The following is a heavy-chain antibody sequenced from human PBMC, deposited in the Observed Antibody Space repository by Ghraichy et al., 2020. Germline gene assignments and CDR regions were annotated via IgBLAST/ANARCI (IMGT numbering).Heavy chain of an antibody. Sequence: ASVKVSCTASGYTFTSYFIHWVRQAPGQGLEWMGIINPSGGSTSSAQKFQGRVTMTTDTSTGTVYMELSSLRSDDTAVYYCARSQGYYSVSVDLSWFDPWGQGTLVTVSS. CDR2: INPSGGST. D-gene: IGHD3-22*01. CDR1: GYTFTSYF. CDR3: ARSQGYYSVSVDLSWFDP. V-gene: IGHV1-46*01. J-gene: IGHJ5*02.